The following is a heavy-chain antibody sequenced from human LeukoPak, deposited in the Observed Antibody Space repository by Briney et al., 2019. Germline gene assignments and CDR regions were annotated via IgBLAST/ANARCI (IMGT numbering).Heavy chain of an antibody. J-gene: IGHJ5*02. V-gene: IGHV4-34*01. CDR1: GGSFSGYY. CDR3: ARSIWKGNPRIDP. CDR2: INHSGST. D-gene: IGHD3-3*02. Sequence: SETLSLTCAVYGGSFSGYYWSWIRQPPGKGLEWIGEINHSGSTNYNPSLKSRVTISVDTSKNQFSLKLSSVTAADTAVYYCARSIWKGNPRIDPWGQGTLVTVSS.